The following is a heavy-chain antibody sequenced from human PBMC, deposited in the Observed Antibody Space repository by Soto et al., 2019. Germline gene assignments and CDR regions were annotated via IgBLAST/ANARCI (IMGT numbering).Heavy chain of an antibody. D-gene: IGHD3-10*01. Sequence: QVHLVQSGAELKKPGSSVRVSCKASGDTFNFYTINWVRQAPGLGLEWMGRTNPILSMSNSALKFQGRLSISADKSKSTAYMDLRRLRSDDTAVYYCATSYGSGSQAFDYWGQGALVTVSS. CDR1: GDTFNFYT. V-gene: IGHV1-69*02. CDR3: ATSYGSGSQAFDY. CDR2: TNPILSMS. J-gene: IGHJ4*02.